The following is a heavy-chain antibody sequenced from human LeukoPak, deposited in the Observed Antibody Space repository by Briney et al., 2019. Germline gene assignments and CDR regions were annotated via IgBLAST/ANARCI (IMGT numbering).Heavy chain of an antibody. CDR3: ARGVQSLDY. J-gene: IGHJ4*02. CDR1: GGSISSYY. V-gene: IGHV4-59*01. Sequence: SETLSLTCTVSGGSISSYYWSWIRQPPGKGLEWIGYIYYSGSTNYNPSLKRRVTISVDTSKNQFSLKLSSVTAADTAVYYCARGVQSLDYWGQGTLVTVSS. CDR2: IYYSGST.